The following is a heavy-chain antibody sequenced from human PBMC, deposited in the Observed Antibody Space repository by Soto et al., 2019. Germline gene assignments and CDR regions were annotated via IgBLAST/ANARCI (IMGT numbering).Heavy chain of an antibody. V-gene: IGHV3-30*09. Sequence: QVQLVASGGGVVQPGRSLRLSCAASGFIFSDYAMHWVRQAPGKGLEWVAVISYGGDNKYYADSVRGRFAISRDNLKNTLDLQVNSLNPEDTAVSHCAIASHSTSWYGLEADLWGQGALVTVSS. CDR3: AIASHSTSWYGLEADL. J-gene: IGHJ4*02. D-gene: IGHD6-13*01. CDR2: ISYGGDNK. CDR1: GFIFSDYA.